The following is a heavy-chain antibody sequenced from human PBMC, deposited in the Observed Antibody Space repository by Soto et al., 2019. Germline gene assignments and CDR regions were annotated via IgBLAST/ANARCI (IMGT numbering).Heavy chain of an antibody. D-gene: IGHD3-10*01. J-gene: IGHJ6*02. CDR3: ARDLSGRADV. CDR2: LNEDGSFT. V-gene: IGHV3-74*01. Sequence: PGGSLRLSCVASEFTFSSYWMHWVRQVPGKGLVWVSRLNEDGSFTTYADSVKGRFTISRDNAEKTLYLQMNSLRAEDTAVYYCARDLSGRADVWGQGTTVTV. CDR1: EFTFSSYW.